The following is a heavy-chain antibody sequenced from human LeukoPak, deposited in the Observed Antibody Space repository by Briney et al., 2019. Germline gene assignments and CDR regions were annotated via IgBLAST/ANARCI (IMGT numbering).Heavy chain of an antibody. J-gene: IGHJ4*02. Sequence: SETLSLTCAVYGGSFSGYYWSWIRQPPGKGLEWIGEINHSGSTNYNPSLKSRVTISVDTSKNQFSLKLSSVTAADTAVYNCASDVVVPAAIRNWGQGTLVTVSS. CDR2: INHSGST. CDR1: GGSFSGYY. CDR3: ASDVVVPAAIRN. V-gene: IGHV4-34*01. D-gene: IGHD2-2*02.